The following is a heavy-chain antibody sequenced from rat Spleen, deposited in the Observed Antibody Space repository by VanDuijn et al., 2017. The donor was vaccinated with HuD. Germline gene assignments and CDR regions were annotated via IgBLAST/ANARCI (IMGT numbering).Heavy chain of an antibody. Sequence: EVQLVESGGGLVQPGRSLKLSCVASGFTFNNYWMTWIRQAPGKGLEWVASITNTGGSTYYPDSVKGRFTISRDNAKSTLYLQMNSLRSEDTATYYCTRDGLNYPGSYFDYWGQGVMVTVSS. J-gene: IGHJ2*01. D-gene: IGHD1-4*01. CDR3: TRDGLNYPGSYFDY. V-gene: IGHV5-31*01. CDR2: ITNTGGST. CDR1: GFTFNNYW.